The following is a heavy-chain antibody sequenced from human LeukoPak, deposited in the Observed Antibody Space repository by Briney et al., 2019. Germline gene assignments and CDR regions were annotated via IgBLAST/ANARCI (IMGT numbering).Heavy chain of an antibody. Sequence: PSETLSLTCAVYGGSFSGYYWSWIRQPPGKGLEWIGEINHSGSTNYNPSLKSRVTISVDTSKNQFSLKLSSVTAADTAVYYCARDGRYWFDPWGQGTLVTVSS. D-gene: IGHD1-1*01. V-gene: IGHV4-34*01. CDR2: INHSGST. J-gene: IGHJ5*02. CDR1: GGSFSGYY. CDR3: ARDGRYWFDP.